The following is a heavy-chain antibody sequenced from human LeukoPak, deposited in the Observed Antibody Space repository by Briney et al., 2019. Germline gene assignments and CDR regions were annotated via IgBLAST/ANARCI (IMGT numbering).Heavy chain of an antibody. J-gene: IGHJ4*02. D-gene: IGHD3-3*01. CDR3: ARAKTYYDFWSGYYPYYFDY. V-gene: IGHV3-7*01. CDR1: GFTFGSYW. CDR2: IKQDGSEK. Sequence: GGSLRLSCAASGFTFGSYWMSWVRQAPGKGLEWVANIKQDGSEKYYVDSVKGRFTISRDNAKNSLYLQMNSLRAEDTAVYYCARAKTYYDFWSGYYPYYFDYWGQGTLVTASS.